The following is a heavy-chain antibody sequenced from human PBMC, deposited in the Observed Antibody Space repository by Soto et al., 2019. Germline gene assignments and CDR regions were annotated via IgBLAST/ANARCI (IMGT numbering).Heavy chain of an antibody. Sequence: GGSLRLSCSASGFTFSAYWMTWLRQAPGKGLEWVANINQDGSGKYYMDSVKGRFTISRDSAKDSLYLQMNSLRAEDTAVYYCARESYYYGSGSYAYYYYYYMDVWGKGTTVTAP. CDR3: ARESYYYGSGSYAYYYYYYMDV. J-gene: IGHJ6*03. V-gene: IGHV3-7*05. CDR2: INQDGSGK. CDR1: GFTFSAYW. D-gene: IGHD3-10*01.